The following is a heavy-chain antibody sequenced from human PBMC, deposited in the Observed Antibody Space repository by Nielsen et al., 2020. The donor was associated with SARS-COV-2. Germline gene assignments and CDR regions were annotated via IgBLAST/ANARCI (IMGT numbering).Heavy chain of an antibody. CDR2: VSYDGRNQ. J-gene: IGHJ6*03. D-gene: IGHD3-3*01. CDR3: AKDLADSWSDDYSAYYNMDV. V-gene: IGHV3-30*18. CDR1: GFTVSSDG. Sequence: GESLKISCAASGFTVSSDGMHWVRQAPGKGLEWVAVVSYDGRNQYYADSVRGRFTISRDNSKNTLYLQMNSLRGEDTAVYYCAKDLADSWSDDYSAYYNMDVWGKGTTVTVSS.